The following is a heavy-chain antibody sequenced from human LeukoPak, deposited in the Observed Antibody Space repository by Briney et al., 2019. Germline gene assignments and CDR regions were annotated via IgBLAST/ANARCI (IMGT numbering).Heavy chain of an antibody. CDR1: GFTVSSNS. J-gene: IGHJ6*03. D-gene: IGHD2-15*01. CDR2: IFSST. V-gene: IGHV3-53*01. Sequence: GGSLRLSCTVSGFTVSSNSMSWVRQAPGKGLEWVSFIFSSTHYSDSVKGRFTISRDNSKNTLYLQMNSLRAEDTAVYYCARPGRRYYYYYMDVWGKGTTVTVSS. CDR3: ARPGRRYYYYYMDV.